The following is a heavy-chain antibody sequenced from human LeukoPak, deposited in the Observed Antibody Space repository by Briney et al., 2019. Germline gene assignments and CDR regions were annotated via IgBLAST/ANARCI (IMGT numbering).Heavy chain of an antibody. Sequence: SETLSLTCSVSGVSVNSRTFFWNWVRQPPGKGLEWSGSVYSTGNVYQSPSLQSRAAISVDASNNSFSLTLQSVTAADTAVYFCVRGAMVSKPGDFWGPGTLVIVSS. CDR2: VYSTGNV. CDR1: GVSVNSRTFF. CDR3: VRGAMVSKPGDF. J-gene: IGHJ4*02. D-gene: IGHD2-8*01. V-gene: IGHV4-39*02.